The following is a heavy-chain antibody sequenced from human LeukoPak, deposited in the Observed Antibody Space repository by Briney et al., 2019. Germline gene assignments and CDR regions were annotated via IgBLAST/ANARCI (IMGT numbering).Heavy chain of an antibody. Sequence: SETLSLTCTVSGGSIRSSSYNWGWIRQPPGKGLEWIAYIHDSGSTYNNPSLKSRLSISIDTSKNQFSLKLSSVTAADTAVYYCARVPGYMIEDYFDYWGQGTLVTVSS. CDR3: ARVPGYMIEDYFDY. CDR2: IHDSGST. J-gene: IGHJ4*02. D-gene: IGHD3-22*01. CDR1: GGSIRSSSYN. V-gene: IGHV4-39*07.